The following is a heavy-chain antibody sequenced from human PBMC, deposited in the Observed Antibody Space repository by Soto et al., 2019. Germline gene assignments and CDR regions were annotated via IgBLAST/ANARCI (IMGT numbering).Heavy chain of an antibody. Sequence: QITLKESGPTLVKPIQTLTLTCTFSGFSLSTSGVGVGWIRQPPGKALEWLALIYWDDDKRYSPSLKSRLTITKDTSKNQVVLTMTNMDPVDTATYYCARLYYENAFDIWGQGTMVTVSS. D-gene: IGHD3-22*01. CDR2: IYWDDDK. CDR3: ARLYYENAFDI. J-gene: IGHJ3*02. CDR1: GFSLSTSGVG. V-gene: IGHV2-5*02.